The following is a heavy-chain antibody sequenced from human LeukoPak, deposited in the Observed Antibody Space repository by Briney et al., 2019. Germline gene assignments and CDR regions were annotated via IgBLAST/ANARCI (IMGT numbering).Heavy chain of an antibody. CDR1: GGSISSGGYY. J-gene: IGHJ4*02. Sequence: PSETLSLTCTVSGGSISSGGYYWSWIRQHPGKGLEWIVYIYYSGSTYYNPSLKSRVTISVDTSKNQFSLKLSSVTAADTAVYYCARVLGGARSSGYSILHFDYWGQGTLVTVSS. D-gene: IGHD3-22*01. CDR3: ARVLGGARSSGYSILHFDY. V-gene: IGHV4-31*03. CDR2: IYYSGST.